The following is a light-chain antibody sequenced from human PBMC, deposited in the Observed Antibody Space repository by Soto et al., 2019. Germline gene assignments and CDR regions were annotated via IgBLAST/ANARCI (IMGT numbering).Light chain of an antibody. J-gene: IGKJ5*01. V-gene: IGKV3-11*01. CDR2: DTS. Sequence: EIVLTQSPATLSFSPGERGTLXCRASQSVDSYLAWYQQKPGQAPRLLIYDTSNRATGIPARFSGSGSGTDFTLTVSSLEPEDSAVYYCQQRRSSITFGQGTRLEI. CDR1: QSVDSY. CDR3: QQRRSSIT.